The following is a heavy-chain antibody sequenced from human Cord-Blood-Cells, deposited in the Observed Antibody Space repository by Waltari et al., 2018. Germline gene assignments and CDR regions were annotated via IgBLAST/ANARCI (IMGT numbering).Heavy chain of an antibody. V-gene: IGHV3-43*02. CDR3: AKGWRVVPAAIWY. D-gene: IGHD2-2*02. CDR1: CFTCDVYA. J-gene: IGHJ4*02. Sequence: EVQLVESGGGVVQLGGSRTVSFSASCFTCDVYAKPWVRQATGRGLEWVSLISGDGGSTYYADSVKGRFTISRDNSKNSLYLQMNSLRTEDTALYYCAKGWRVVPAAIWYWGQGTLVTVSS. CDR2: ISGDGGST.